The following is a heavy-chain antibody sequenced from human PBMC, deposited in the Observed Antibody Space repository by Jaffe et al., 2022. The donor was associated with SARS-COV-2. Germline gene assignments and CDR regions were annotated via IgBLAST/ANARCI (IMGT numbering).Heavy chain of an antibody. CDR1: GFALSTSGVG. CDR2: IYWDDDK. D-gene: IGHD3-10*01. Sequence: QITLKESGPSLVKPTQTLTLTCSLSGFALSTSGVGVAWIRQPPGKALEWLAVIYWDDDKLYSRSLHSRLSITKDTSKNQVVLTMTNMDPVDTATYFCAHSSVTVRRGFMNVRRKDAGSFDFWGQGTLVTVSS. V-gene: IGHV2-5*02. CDR3: AHSSVTVRRGFMNVRRKDAGSFDF. J-gene: IGHJ4*02.